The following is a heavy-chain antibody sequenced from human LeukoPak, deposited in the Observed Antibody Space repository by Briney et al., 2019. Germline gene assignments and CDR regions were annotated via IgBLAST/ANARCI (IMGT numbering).Heavy chain of an antibody. V-gene: IGHV1-46*01. CDR2: INPSGGST. D-gene: IGHD2-2*01. Sequence: ASVKVSCKASGYTFTSYYMHWVRQAPGQGLEWMGIINPSGGSTSYAQKFQGRVTMTRDMSISTAYMELSRLRSDDTAVYYCARGEGYCSSTSCYLFDYWGQGTLVTVSS. J-gene: IGHJ4*02. CDR1: GYTFTSYY. CDR3: ARGEGYCSSTSCYLFDY.